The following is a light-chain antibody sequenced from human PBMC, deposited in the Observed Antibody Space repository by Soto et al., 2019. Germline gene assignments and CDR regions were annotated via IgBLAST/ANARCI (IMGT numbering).Light chain of an antibody. Sequence: QSALTQPPSASGSPGQSVTISCTGTSSDVGGYDYVSWYQQHPGKAPKLMIYEVTIRPSGVSDRFSGSKSGNTASLPVSGLPAEDEADYYCSSYTGGNPSYVFGTGTKLTVL. V-gene: IGLV2-8*01. J-gene: IGLJ1*01. CDR3: SSYTGGNPSYV. CDR2: EVT. CDR1: SSDVGGYDY.